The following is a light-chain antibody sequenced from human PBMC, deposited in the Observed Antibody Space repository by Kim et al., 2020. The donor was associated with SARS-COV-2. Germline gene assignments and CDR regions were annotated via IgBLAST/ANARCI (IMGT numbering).Light chain of an antibody. CDR3: QVWDSTTTV. J-gene: IGLJ2*01. Sequence: SVSVSPGQTATITCSGDRLGEKYACWYQQKPGQSPEVVIYQDTKRPSEIPERFSGSNSGNTATLTISRTQTMDEADYYCQVWDSTTTVFGGGTQLTVL. CDR2: QDT. CDR1: RLGEKY. V-gene: IGLV3-1*01.